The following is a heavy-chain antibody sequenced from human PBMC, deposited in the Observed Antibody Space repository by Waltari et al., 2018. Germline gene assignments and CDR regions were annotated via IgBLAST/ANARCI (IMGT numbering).Heavy chain of an antibody. CDR1: GSTFRSNP. V-gene: IGHV3-23*01. J-gene: IGHJ5*02. CDR2: IGGRGIST. Sequence: EVQLLESGGGLVQPGGSMRLSCAASGSTFRSNPMSWGRQAPGKGLEWVSGIGGRGISTLYADSVKGRFTISRDNSKNTLYLQMNSLRAEDTAVYYCVRDESSIAGSRSDNWFDPWGQGTLVTVSS. CDR3: VRDESSIAGSRSDNWFDP. D-gene: IGHD3-10*01.